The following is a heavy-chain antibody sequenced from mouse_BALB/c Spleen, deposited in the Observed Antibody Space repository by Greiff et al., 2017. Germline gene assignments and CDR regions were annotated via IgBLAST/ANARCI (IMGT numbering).Heavy chain of an antibody. CDR2: ISSGGSYT. V-gene: IGHV5-6*01. CDR3: ARGGELRYFDN. J-gene: IGHJ2*01. Sequence: EVQVVESGGDLVKPGGSLKLSCAASGFTFSSYGMSWVRQTPDKRLEWVATISSGGSYTYYPDSVKGRFTISRDNAKNTLYLQMSSLKSEDTAMYYCARGGELRYFDNWGQGTTLTVSS. D-gene: IGHD4-1*01. CDR1: GFTFSSYG.